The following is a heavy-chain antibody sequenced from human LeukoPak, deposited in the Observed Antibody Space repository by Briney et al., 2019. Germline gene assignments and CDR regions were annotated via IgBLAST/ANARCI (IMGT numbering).Heavy chain of an antibody. CDR3: AKLISPYDH. CDR2: ITGSGAST. V-gene: IGHV3-23*01. J-gene: IGHJ4*02. CDR1: GFTFNNYA. Sequence: GGSLRLSCTASGFTFNNYAMTWVRQAPGKGLEWVSAITGSGASTNYADSVKGRFTISRDNSKSTLYLQMNTLRAEDTAVYYCAKLISPYDHWGQGTLVLVSS.